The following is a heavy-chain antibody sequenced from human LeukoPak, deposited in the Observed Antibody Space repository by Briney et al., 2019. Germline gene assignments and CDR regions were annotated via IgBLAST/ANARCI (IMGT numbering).Heavy chain of an antibody. Sequence: SETLSLTCTVSGGSISSYYWSWIRQPPGKGLEWIGYIYYSGSTNYNPSLKSRVTISVDTSKNQFSLKLSSVTAADTAVYYCARARSGKWGFDYWGQGTLVTVSS. CDR1: GGSISSYY. CDR3: ARARSGKWGFDY. J-gene: IGHJ4*02. D-gene: IGHD1-26*01. CDR2: IYYSGST. V-gene: IGHV4-59*12.